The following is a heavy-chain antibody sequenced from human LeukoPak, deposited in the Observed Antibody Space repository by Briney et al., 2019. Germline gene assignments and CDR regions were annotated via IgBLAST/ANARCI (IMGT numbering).Heavy chain of an antibody. D-gene: IGHD2-2*01. Sequence: PSETLSLTCTVSGGSISSGGYYWSWIRQHPGKGLEWIGYIYYSGSTYYNPSLKSRVTISVDTSKNQFSLKLSSVTAADTAVYYCAREVSGYCSSTSCHYYYYYMDVWGKGTTVTVSS. CDR3: AREVSGYCSSTSCHYYYYYMDV. J-gene: IGHJ6*03. V-gene: IGHV4-31*03. CDR2: IYYSGST. CDR1: GGSISSGGYY.